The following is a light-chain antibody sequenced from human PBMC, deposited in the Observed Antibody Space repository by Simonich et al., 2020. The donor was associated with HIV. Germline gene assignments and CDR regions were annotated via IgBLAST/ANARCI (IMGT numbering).Light chain of an antibody. CDR3: SSYTSSSTLV. J-gene: IGLJ2*01. CDR1: SSDVGGYNY. Sequence: QSAPTQPASVSWSPGQSITISCTGTSSDVGGYNYFSWYQQHPAKAPKLMIYDVSNRPSGVSNRFSGSKSGNTASLTISGLQAEDEADYYCSSYTSSSTLVFGGGTKLTVL. CDR2: DVS. V-gene: IGLV2-14*03.